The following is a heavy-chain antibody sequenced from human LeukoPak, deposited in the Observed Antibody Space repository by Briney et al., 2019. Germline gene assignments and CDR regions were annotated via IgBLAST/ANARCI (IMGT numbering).Heavy chain of an antibody. CDR2: IYYSGST. Sequence: PSETLSLTCTVSGGSISSDDYYWSWIRQPPGKGLEWIGYIYYSGSTYYNPSLKSRVTISVDTSKNQFSLKLSSVTAADTAVYYCAREPMVRGPNDNGYFDLWGRGTLVTVSS. J-gene: IGHJ2*01. CDR1: GGSISSDDYY. D-gene: IGHD3-10*01. V-gene: IGHV4-30-4*01. CDR3: AREPMVRGPNDNGYFDL.